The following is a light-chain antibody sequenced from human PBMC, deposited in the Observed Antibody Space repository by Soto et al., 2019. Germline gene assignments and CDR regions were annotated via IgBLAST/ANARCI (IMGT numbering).Light chain of an antibody. V-gene: IGLV3-25*02. Sequence: SYELTQSHSISLSPGQTARITCSADALPNEYTYWYQKKPGQAHVTVIYKDTQRPSGIPERFSGSSSGTTATLTIRGVRAEDEADDYCQSADIGRPYIIFGGGTQLTVL. J-gene: IGLJ2*01. CDR3: QSADIGRPYII. CDR1: ALPNEY. CDR2: KDT.